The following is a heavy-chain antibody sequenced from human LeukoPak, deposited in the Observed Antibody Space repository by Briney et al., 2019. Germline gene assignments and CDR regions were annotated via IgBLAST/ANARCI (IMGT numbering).Heavy chain of an antibody. J-gene: IGHJ4*02. CDR3: ARARGRVYAPGYFDY. D-gene: IGHD2/OR15-2a*01. CDR2: INHSGST. Sequence: SETLSLTCAVYGGSFSGYYWSWIRQPPGKGLEWIGEINHSGSTNYNPSLQSRVTISVDTSKNQFSLKLSSVTAADTAVYYCARARGRVYAPGYFDYWGQGTLVTVSS. V-gene: IGHV4-34*01. CDR1: GGSFSGYY.